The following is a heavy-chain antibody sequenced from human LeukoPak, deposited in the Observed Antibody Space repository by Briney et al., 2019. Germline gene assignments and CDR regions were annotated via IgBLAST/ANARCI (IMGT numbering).Heavy chain of an antibody. CDR1: GFTFSSYA. V-gene: IGHV3-23*01. CDR2: ISGSGGST. D-gene: IGHD1-26*01. CDR3: ARVDWEGSGSYYFDY. J-gene: IGHJ4*02. Sequence: GGSLRLSCAASGFTFSSYAVSWVRQAPGKGLEWVSTISGSGGSTYYADSVEGRFTISRDNSKNTLFLQMNNLRAEDTAVYYCARVDWEGSGSYYFDYWGQGTLVTVSS.